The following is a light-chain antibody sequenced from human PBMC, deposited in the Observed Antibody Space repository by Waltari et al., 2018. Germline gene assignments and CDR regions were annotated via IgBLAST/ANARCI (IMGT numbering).Light chain of an antibody. Sequence: QSALTHPTSVSRSPGQSIPISCTGTSSPVGSTNLVSCYQQHPGQAPKLLIYVDTNRHAAGSARRSGSKSRNADSLTISGCEADDEDDYYYCLYAGSGAQVVFGGGTKLTVL. CDR1: SSPVGSTNL. CDR3: CLYAGSGAQVV. J-gene: IGLJ3*02. V-gene: IGLV2-23*01. CDR2: VDT.